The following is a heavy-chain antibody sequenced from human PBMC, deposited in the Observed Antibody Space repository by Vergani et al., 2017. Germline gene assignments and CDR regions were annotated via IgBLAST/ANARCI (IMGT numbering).Heavy chain of an antibody. D-gene: IGHD2-15*01. J-gene: IGHJ3*01. CDR2: ISASGNA. CDR3: ARRSGGYYSGGKVHPLRTSFDV. Sequence: QVQLQASGPGRVKPSQTLSLTCTMSGGSISAGYYFWSWIRQPAGKGLEGLGHISASGNASHSPSLKTRVSMSVDTSKNQFSLTVTSVTAADTAIYFCARRSGGYYSGGKVHPLRTSFDVWVHGTVVTVSS. V-gene: IGHV4-61*02. CDR1: GGSISAGYYF.